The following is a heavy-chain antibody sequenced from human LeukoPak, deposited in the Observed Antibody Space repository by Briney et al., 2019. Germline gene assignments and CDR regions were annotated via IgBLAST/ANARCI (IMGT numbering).Heavy chain of an antibody. V-gene: IGHV1-8*01. CDR1: GYTFTSYD. J-gene: IGHJ4*02. CDR2: MNPNSGNT. Sequence: GASVKVSCKASGYTFTSYDINWVRQATGQGLEWMGWMNPNSGNTGYAQKFQGRVTMTRNTSISTAYMELSSLRSEDTAVYYCAAGVPAQYCSGGSCYYAYWGQGTLVTVSS. D-gene: IGHD2-15*01. CDR3: AAGVPAQYCSGGSCYYAY.